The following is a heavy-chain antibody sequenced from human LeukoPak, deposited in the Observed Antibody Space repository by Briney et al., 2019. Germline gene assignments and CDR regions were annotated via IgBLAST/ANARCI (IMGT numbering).Heavy chain of an antibody. D-gene: IGHD1-26*01. Sequence: PGGSLRLSCAASGFTFSSYSMNWVRQAPGKGLEWVSYINRSSSTISYADSVKGRFTISRDNAKNSLYLQMNSLRDEDTAVYYCARDSASGSYRHAFDIWGQGTMVTVSS. CDR3: ARDSASGSYRHAFDI. V-gene: IGHV3-48*02. CDR1: GFTFSSYS. J-gene: IGHJ3*02. CDR2: INRSSSTI.